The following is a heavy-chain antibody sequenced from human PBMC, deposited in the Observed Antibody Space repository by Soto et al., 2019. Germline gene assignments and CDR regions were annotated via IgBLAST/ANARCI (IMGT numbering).Heavy chain of an antibody. V-gene: IGHV3-7*01. CDR1: GFTFSTYW. CDR2: INQDGSKK. CDR3: SRSLNS. Sequence: GGSLRLSCAASGFTFSTYWMDWVRQTPGKGLEWVANINQDGSKKNYVDSVKGRFTISRDNAKNSLYLQMSSLTAEDSALYYCSRSLNSWGQGTLVTVSS. J-gene: IGHJ4*02.